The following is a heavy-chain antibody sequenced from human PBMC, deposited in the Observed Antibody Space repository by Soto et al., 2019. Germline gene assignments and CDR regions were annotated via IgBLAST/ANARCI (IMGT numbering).Heavy chain of an antibody. CDR1: VDIVSSNSAA. CDR3: ARVDSSSWYYNWFDP. Sequence: SQTLLLTCAISVDIVSSNSAAWNWIRQSPSRGLEWLGRTYYRSKWYNDYAVSVKSRITINPDTSKNQFSLQLNSVTPEDTAVYYCARVDSSSWYYNWFDPWGQGTLVTVSS. V-gene: IGHV6-1*01. CDR2: TYYRSKWYN. J-gene: IGHJ5*02. D-gene: IGHD6-13*01.